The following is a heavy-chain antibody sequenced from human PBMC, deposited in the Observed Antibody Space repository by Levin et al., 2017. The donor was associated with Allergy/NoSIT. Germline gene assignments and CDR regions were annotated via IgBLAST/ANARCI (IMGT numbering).Heavy chain of an antibody. CDR3: ARDADWNHVGDAFDI. CDR2: ISWNSGSI. D-gene: IGHD1-1*01. J-gene: IGHJ3*02. CDR1: GFTFDDYA. V-gene: IGHV3-9*01. Sequence: SLKISCAASGFTFDDYAMHWVRQAPGKGLEWVSGISWNSGSIGYADSVKGRFTISRDNAKNSLYLQMNSLRAEDTALYYCARDADWNHVGDAFDIWGQGTMVTVSS.